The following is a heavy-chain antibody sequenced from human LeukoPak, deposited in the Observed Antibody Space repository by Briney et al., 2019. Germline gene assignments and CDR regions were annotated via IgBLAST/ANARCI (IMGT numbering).Heavy chain of an antibody. J-gene: IGHJ6*04. D-gene: IGHD4-17*01. CDR1: GFTFSSYS. V-gene: IGHV3-21*01. CDR3: ASLRTVSHYHGMDV. CDR2: ISSSSSYI. Sequence: GGSLRLSCAASGFTFSSYSMNWVRQAPGKGLEWVSSISSSSSYIYYADSVKGRFTISRDNAKNSLYLQMNSLRAEDTAVYYCASLRTVSHYHGMDVWGKGTTVTVSS.